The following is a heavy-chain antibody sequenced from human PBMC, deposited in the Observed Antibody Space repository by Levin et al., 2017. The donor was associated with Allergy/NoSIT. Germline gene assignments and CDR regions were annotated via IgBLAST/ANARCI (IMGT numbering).Heavy chain of an antibody. CDR3: AREPTSALDV. Sequence: QRGESLKISCAASGFTFSNSWMHWVRQAPGEGLVWVSRINSDGSSIVYADSVKGRFTISRDNAKNTVYLQMNSLTAEDTAVYFCAREPTSALDVWGQGTMVTVSS. J-gene: IGHJ3*01. CDR2: INSDGSSI. D-gene: IGHD2-2*01. CDR1: GFTFSNSW. V-gene: IGHV3-74*01.